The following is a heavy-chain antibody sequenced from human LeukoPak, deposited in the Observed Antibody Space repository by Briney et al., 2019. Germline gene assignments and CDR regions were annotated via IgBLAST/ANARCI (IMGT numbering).Heavy chain of an antibody. Sequence: GGSLRLSCAASGFTFNSYWMSWVRQAPGKGLEWVANIKQDGSEKYYVDSVKGRFTFSRDNAKNSLYLQMNSLRAEDTAVYYCASSYDSSGYWVGYFDYWGQGTLVTVSS. CDR3: ASSYDSSGYWVGYFDY. D-gene: IGHD3-22*01. J-gene: IGHJ4*02. V-gene: IGHV3-7*01. CDR2: IKQDGSEK. CDR1: GFTFNSYW.